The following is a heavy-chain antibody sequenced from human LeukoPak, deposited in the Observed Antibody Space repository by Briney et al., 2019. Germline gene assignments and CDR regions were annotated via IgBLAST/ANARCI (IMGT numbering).Heavy chain of an antibody. Sequence: GGSLRLSCAASGFTFSDTYMSWIRQAPGKGLEWVSYISGSGINYEDSVKGRFTISRDNAENSMYLQMNSLTAEDTAVYYCARVRGSYYDGSGYYWFDSWGQGTLVTVSS. D-gene: IGHD3-22*01. CDR1: GFTFSDTY. CDR2: ISGSGI. CDR3: ARVRGSYYDGSGYYWFDS. J-gene: IGHJ5*01. V-gene: IGHV3-11*04.